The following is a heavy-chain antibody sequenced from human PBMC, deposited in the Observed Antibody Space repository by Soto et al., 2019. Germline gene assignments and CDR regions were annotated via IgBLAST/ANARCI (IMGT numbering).Heavy chain of an antibody. CDR2: IYYSGST. CDR3: ARHSLLNGYFY. CDR1: GGXISSYY. Sequence: SETLSLTCTVSGGXISSYYWSWIRQPPGKGLEWIGYIYYSGSTNYNPSLKSRVTISVDTSKNQFSLKLSSVTAADTAVYYCARHSLLNGYFYWGQGTLVTVSS. J-gene: IGHJ4*02. D-gene: IGHD3-9*01. V-gene: IGHV4-59*08.